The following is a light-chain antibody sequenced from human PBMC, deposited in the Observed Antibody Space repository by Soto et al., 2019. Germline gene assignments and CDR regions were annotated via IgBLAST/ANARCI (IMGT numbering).Light chain of an antibody. J-gene: IGLJ1*01. CDR3: QSYDSSLSGYV. CDR1: SSNIGAPYD. CDR2: GNM. Sequence: QSVLTQPPSVSGAPGQTVIISCSGSSSNIGAPYDVNWYRQLPGTAPKLLIYGNMNRPSGVPDRFSGSKSDTSASLAITGLQAEDEADYYCQSYDSSLSGYVFGTGTKVTVL. V-gene: IGLV1-40*01.